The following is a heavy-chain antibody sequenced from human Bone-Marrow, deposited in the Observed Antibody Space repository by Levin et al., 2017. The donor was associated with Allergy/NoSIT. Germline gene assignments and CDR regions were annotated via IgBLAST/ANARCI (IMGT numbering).Heavy chain of an antibody. V-gene: IGHV4-34*01. CDR3: ARGRSSYGPTSHYYYGMDV. D-gene: IGHD3-10*01. Sequence: SQTLSLTCAVYGGSFSGYYWSWIRQPPGKGLEWIGEINHSGSTNYNPSLKSRVTISVDTSKNQFSLKLSSVTAADTAVYYCARGRSSYGPTSHYYYGMDVWGQGTTVTVSS. CDR2: INHSGST. J-gene: IGHJ6*02. CDR1: GGSFSGYY.